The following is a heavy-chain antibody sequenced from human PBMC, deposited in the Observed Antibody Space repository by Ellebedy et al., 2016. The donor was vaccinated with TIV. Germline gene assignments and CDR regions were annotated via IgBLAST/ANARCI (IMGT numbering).Heavy chain of an antibody. CDR2: ISGSGGST. J-gene: IGHJ6*02. V-gene: IGHV3-23*01. D-gene: IGHD2-15*01. CDR1: GFTFSSYA. CDR3: ARCCSSGSCYYYYGMDV. Sequence: PGGSLRLSCAASGFTFSSYAMSWVRQAPGKGLEWVSSISGSGGSTYYADSVKGRFTISRDNAKNSLYLQMNSLRDEDTAVYYCARCCSSGSCYYYYGMDVWGQGTTVTVSS.